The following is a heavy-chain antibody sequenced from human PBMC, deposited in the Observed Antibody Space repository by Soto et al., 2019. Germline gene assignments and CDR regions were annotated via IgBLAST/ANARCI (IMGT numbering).Heavy chain of an antibody. V-gene: IGHV1-18*01. J-gene: IGHJ3*02. D-gene: IGHD3-22*01. Sequence: QVQLVQSGVEVKKPGASVKVSCKASGYTFTSYGISWVRQAPGQGLEWMGWISAYNGDRNYAQNLQGRDTMTTDTSSSTVYLELRSRRSYDSGVYDFARDLYHYVSSSYYDDAVHIWGQGTMVTVSS. CDR3: ARDLYHYVSSSYYDDAVHI. CDR1: GYTFTSYG. CDR2: ISAYNGDR.